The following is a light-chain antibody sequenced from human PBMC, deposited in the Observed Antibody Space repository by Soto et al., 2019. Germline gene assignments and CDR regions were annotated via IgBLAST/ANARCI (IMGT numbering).Light chain of an antibody. CDR2: EVS. J-gene: IGLJ1*01. CDR3: SSYTSTSPNFV. Sequence: QSVLTQPASVSGSPGQSITISCTGSSSDVGGYNYVSWYQQHPGKAPQLMIYEVSNRPSGVSNRFSGSKSGNTASLTISGLQTEDEADYYCSSYTSTSPNFVFGGGTKVTVL. V-gene: IGLV2-14*01. CDR1: SSDVGGYNY.